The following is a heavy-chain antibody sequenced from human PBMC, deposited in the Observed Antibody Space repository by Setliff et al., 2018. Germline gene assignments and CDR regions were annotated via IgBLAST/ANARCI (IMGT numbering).Heavy chain of an antibody. D-gene: IGHD3-3*01. CDR3: ARGALVLQFLEWLPRFYYMDV. CDR1: GYNFIALG. Sequence: ASVKVSCKTSGYNFIALGINWVRQATGQGLEWMGWMNPNSGRTGYPQKFQGRVTMTRNTSISTAYMELSSLRSEDTAVYFCARGALVLQFLEWLPRFYYMDVWGKGTTVTVSS. J-gene: IGHJ6*03. CDR2: MNPNSGRT. V-gene: IGHV1-8*01.